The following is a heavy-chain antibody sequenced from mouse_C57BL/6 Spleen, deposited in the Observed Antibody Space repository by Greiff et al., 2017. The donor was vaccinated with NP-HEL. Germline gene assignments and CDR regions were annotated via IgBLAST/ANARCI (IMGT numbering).Heavy chain of an antibody. CDR2: IHPNSGST. J-gene: IGHJ3*01. D-gene: IGHD2-4*01. CDR1: GYTFTSYW. Sequence: QVQLQQPGAELVKPGASVKLSCKASGYTFTSYWMHWVKQRPGQGLEWIGMIHPNSGSTNYNEKFKSKATLTVDKSSSTAYMQLSSLTSEDSAFYYCARRSYYDYDGSWFAYWGQGTLVTVSA. CDR3: ARRSYYDYDGSWFAY. V-gene: IGHV1-64*01.